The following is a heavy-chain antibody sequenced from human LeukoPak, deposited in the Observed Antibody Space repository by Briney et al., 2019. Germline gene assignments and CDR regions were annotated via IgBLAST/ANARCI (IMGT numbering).Heavy chain of an antibody. CDR3: ARGPPLRSSSLLYFQH. CDR2: IYTSGST. V-gene: IGHV4-4*07. J-gene: IGHJ1*01. Sequence: SETLSLTCTVSGGSISSYYWSWIRQPAGKGLEWIGRIYTSGSTNYNPSLKSRVTMSVDTSKNQFSLKLSSVTAADTAVYYCARGPPLRSSSLLYFQHWGQGTLVTVSS. CDR1: GGSISSYY. D-gene: IGHD6-13*01.